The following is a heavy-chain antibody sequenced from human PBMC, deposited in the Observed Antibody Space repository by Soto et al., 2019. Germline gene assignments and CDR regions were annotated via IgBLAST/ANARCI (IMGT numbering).Heavy chain of an antibody. Sequence: SETLSLTCTVSGGSISSYYWSWIRQPPGKGLEWIGYIYYSGSTNYNPSLKSRVTISVDTSKNQFSLKLSSVTAADTAVYYCAVGVVAATNGGWFDPWGQGTLVTVS. V-gene: IGHV4-59*01. CDR3: AVGVVAATNGGWFDP. CDR1: GGSISSYY. D-gene: IGHD2-15*01. J-gene: IGHJ5*02. CDR2: IYYSGST.